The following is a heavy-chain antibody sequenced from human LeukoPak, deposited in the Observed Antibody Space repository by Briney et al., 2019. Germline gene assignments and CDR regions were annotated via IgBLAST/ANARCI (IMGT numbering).Heavy chain of an antibody. CDR2: INSDGSST. CDR3: ARGNVLTGYYLFEH. V-gene: IGHV3-74*01. D-gene: IGHD3-9*01. J-gene: IGHJ4*02. CDR1: GFTFSSYC. Sequence: GGSLRLSCEASGFTFSSYCMHWVRQAPGKGLVWVSRINSDGSSTRDGDSVKGRFTISRDNAKNTLYLQMNSLRAEDTAVYYCARGNVLTGYYLFEHWGQGTQVTVSS.